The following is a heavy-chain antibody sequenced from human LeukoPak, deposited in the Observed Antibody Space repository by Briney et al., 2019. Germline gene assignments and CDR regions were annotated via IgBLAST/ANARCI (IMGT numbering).Heavy chain of an antibody. CDR3: ARGGFLWFGELPDHDYFDY. J-gene: IGHJ4*02. V-gene: IGHV3-30-3*01. CDR1: GFTFSSYA. CDR2: ISYDGSNK. D-gene: IGHD3-10*01. Sequence: GRSLRLSCAASGFTFSSYAMHWVRQAPGKGLGWVAVISYDGSNKYYADSVKGRFTISRDNSKNTLYLQMNSLRAEDTAVYYCARGGFLWFGELPDHDYFDYWGQGTLVTVSS.